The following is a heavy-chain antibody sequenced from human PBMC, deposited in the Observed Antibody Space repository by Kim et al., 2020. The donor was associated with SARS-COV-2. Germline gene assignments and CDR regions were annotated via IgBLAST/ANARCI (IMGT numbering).Heavy chain of an antibody. J-gene: IGHJ5*01. CDR3: STDKDVVGVTACGIGA. CDR1: GLTFSNYA. CDR2: ISGSGDCT. D-gene: IGHD2-21*02. V-gene: IGHV3-23*01. Sequence: GGSLRLSCAASGLTFSNYAMSWVRQAPGKGLEWVSCISGSGDCTNYADSVKGRVTLSIDSSKKTVNLQMNSLRAEDTATYYCSTDKDVVGVTACGIGAWG.